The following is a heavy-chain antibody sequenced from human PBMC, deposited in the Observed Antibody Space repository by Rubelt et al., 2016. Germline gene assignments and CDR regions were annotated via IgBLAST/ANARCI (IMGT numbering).Heavy chain of an antibody. Sequence: QVTLRESGPALVKPTQTLTLTCTFSGFSLSPRGVCVNWIRQPPGKALEWLALIDWDDDKYYTTSLKTRPTISKDTSKSQVVLTMTNLDPVDTATYNCARERYCSSTSFGRGMDVWGQGTTVTVSS. CDR2: IDWDDDK. V-gene: IGHV2-70*01. CDR3: ARERYCSSTSFGRGMDV. CDR1: GFSLSPRGVC. J-gene: IGHJ6*02. D-gene: IGHD2-2*01.